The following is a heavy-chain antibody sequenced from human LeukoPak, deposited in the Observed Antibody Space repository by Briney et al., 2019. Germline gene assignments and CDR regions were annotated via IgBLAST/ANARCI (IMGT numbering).Heavy chain of an antibody. J-gene: IGHJ6*02. D-gene: IGHD3-22*01. Sequence: GGSLRLSCAASGFTFSSYAMHWVRQAPGKGLEWVAVISYDGSNKYYADSVKGRFTISRDNSKNTLYLQMNSLRAEDTAVYYCAKDRSDSSGYYYFLNYYYGMDVWGQGTTVTVSS. V-gene: IGHV3-30-3*01. CDR2: ISYDGSNK. CDR1: GFTFSSYA. CDR3: AKDRSDSSGYYYFLNYYYGMDV.